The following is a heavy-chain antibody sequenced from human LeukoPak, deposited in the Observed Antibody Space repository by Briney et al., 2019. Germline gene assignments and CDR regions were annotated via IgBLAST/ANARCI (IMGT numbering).Heavy chain of an antibody. CDR3: VRGPYGSGISNWFDP. Sequence: SETLSLTCAVYGGSFSGYYWSWIRQPPGKGLEWIGEINHSGSTNYNPSLKSRVTISVDTSKNQFSLKLSSVTAADTAVYYCVRGPYGSGISNWFDPWGQGTLVIVSS. CDR2: INHSGST. D-gene: IGHD3-10*01. J-gene: IGHJ5*02. V-gene: IGHV4-34*01. CDR1: GGSFSGYY.